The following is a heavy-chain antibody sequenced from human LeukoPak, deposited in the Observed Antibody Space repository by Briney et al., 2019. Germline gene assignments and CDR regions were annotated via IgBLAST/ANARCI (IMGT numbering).Heavy chain of an antibody. V-gene: IGHV1-2*02. J-gene: IGHJ4*02. CDR3: ARDAYFDH. CDR1: GYTFTAYR. CDR2: INPNTGDT. Sequence: ASVKVSFKASGYTFTAYRMHWLRQAPAQGLEGMGGINPNTGDTNNAQNLQGRVTMTRDMTFTTAYMDLDSLTSDDTAVYYCARDAYFDHWGEGTLVTVSS.